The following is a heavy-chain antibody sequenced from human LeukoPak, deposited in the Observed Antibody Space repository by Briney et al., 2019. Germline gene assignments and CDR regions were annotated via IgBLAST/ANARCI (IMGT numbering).Heavy chain of an antibody. CDR1: GGTFSSYA. CDR3: ARDRKASNFYYGMTV. J-gene: IGHJ6*02. Sequence: SVKVSCKASGGTFSSYAISWVRQAPGQGLEWMGRIIPILGTANYAQKFQGRVTITAGKFTSTAYMELSSLRSEDTAVYYCARDRKASNFYYGMTVWGQGTTVTVSS. V-gene: IGHV1-69*04. CDR2: IIPILGTA.